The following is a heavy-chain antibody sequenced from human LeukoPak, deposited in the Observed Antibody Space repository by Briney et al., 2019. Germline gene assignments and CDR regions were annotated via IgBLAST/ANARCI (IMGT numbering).Heavy chain of an antibody. CDR1: GFTVSSNY. J-gene: IGHJ4*02. CDR3: AKLLYYDSSGYSFGQFQDY. CDR2: IYSGGST. D-gene: IGHD3-22*01. V-gene: IGHV3-53*05. Sequence: PGGSLRLSCAASGFTVSSNYMSWVRQAPGKGLEWVSVIYSGGSTYYADSVKGRFTISRDNSKNTLYLQMNSLRAEDTAVYYCAKLLYYDSSGYSFGQFQDYWGQGTLVTVSS.